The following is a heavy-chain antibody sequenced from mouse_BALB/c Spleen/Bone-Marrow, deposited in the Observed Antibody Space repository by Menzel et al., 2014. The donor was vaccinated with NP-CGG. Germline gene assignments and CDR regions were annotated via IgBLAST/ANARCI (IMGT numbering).Heavy chain of an antibody. CDR1: GYTFTDYW. D-gene: IGHD3-3*01. CDR3: ARSWGRGLFDY. J-gene: IGHJ2*01. CDR2: IDTSDSYT. V-gene: IGHV1-69*01. Sequence: QVQLQQSGAELVMPEASVKMSCKASGYTFTDYWMHWVKQRPGQGLEWIGAIDTSDSYTSYNQKFKGKATLTVDESSSTAYMQLSSLTSEDSAVYYCARSWGRGLFDYWGQGTTLTVSS.